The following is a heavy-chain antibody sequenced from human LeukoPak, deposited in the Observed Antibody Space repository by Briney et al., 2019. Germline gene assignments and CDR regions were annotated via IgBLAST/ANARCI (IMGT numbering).Heavy chain of an antibody. D-gene: IGHD5-12*01. V-gene: IGHV3-23*01. J-gene: IGHJ4*02. CDR3: AKDPYRLRATREVDY. Sequence: GGSLRLSCAASGFTFSSYAMSWVRQAPGKGLEWVSAISGSGGSTYYADSVKGRFTISRDNSKNTLYLQMNSLRAEDTAVYYCAKDPYRLRATREVDYWGQGTLVTVSS. CDR1: GFTFSSYA. CDR2: ISGSGGST.